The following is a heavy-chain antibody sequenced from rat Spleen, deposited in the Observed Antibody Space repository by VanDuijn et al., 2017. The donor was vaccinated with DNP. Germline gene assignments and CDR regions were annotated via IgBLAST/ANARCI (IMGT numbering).Heavy chain of an antibody. CDR2: ISASGGST. CDR3: ARGDYGSNRYAMDA. CDR1: GFTFSSFP. V-gene: IGHV5-46*01. D-gene: IGHD1-11*01. Sequence: EVQLVESGGGLVQPGRSLKLSCAASGFTFSSFPMAWVRQAATKGLEWVATISASGGSTYYRDSVKGRFSSSRVNAQSTLYLQMTSLRSEDTATYYCARGDYGSNRYAMDAWGQGTSVTVSS. J-gene: IGHJ4*01.